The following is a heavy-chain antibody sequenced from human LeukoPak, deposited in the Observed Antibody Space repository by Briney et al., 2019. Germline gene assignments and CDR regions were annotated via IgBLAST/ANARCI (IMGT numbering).Heavy chain of an antibody. Sequence: GGSLRLSCAVSGLPFGSYGMTWVRQAPGKGLEWVSGITGNGVYTYYADSVKGRFTISRDNSKSTLSLQMNSLRAEDTAIYYCAKDLTAMIRYYFDYWGQGTLLTVSS. D-gene: IGHD5-18*01. CDR2: ITGNGVYT. J-gene: IGHJ4*02. V-gene: IGHV3-23*01. CDR1: GLPFGSYG. CDR3: AKDLTAMIRYYFDY.